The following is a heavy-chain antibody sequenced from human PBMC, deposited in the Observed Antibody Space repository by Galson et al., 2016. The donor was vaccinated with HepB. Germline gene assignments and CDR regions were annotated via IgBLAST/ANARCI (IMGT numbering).Heavy chain of an antibody. CDR1: GFTVISNY. Sequence: SLRLSCAASGFTVISNYMTWVRQAPGKGLEWVSVVYSGGSTYYADSVKGRFTISRDNSNNTLYHQMNSLRAEDTAIYYCARDAGYYGMDVWGHGTTVTVSS. V-gene: IGHV3-53*01. CDR2: VYSGGST. CDR3: ARDAGYYGMDV. J-gene: IGHJ6*02.